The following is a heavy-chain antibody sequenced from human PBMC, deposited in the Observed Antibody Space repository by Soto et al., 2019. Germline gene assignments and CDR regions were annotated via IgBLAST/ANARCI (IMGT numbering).Heavy chain of an antibody. CDR1: GASFAGYY. D-gene: IGHD2-15*01. J-gene: IGHJ2*01. V-gene: IGHV4-34*01. CDR3: AGYGGTSIWDFDI. Sequence: QVQLQQWGAGLLKPSETLSLTCTVYGASFAGYYWTWLRQSPGKGLEWIGEVSHSGIAKYNPSLASRVTISLATSTNPFSLALTSVTAAATAVYYCAGYGGTSIWDFDIWGRGTLVSVSS. CDR2: VSHSGIA.